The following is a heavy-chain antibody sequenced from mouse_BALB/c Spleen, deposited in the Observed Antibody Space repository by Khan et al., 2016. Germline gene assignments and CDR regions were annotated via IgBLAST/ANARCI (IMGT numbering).Heavy chain of an antibody. CDR3: AEDCYDSNWFAY. D-gene: IGHD1-1*01. J-gene: IGHJ3*01. CDR2: INTNTGEP. CDR1: GYTFTNYG. V-gene: IGHV9-3*02. Sequence: QIQLVQSGPELKKPGETVKISCKASGYTFTNYGMNWVKQAPGKGLKWMGWINTNTGEPTYAEEFKGRFAFSLETSASTAYLQINTLKNEDTATDFWAEDCYDSNWFAYWGQGTLVTVSA.